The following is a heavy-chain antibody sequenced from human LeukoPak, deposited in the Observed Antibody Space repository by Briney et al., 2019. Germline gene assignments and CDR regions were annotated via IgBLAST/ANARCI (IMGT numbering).Heavy chain of an antibody. CDR1: GYTFTSYY. J-gene: IGHJ4*02. CDR3: ARDGGVITIFGVVISEFDY. V-gene: IGHV1-46*01. Sequence: EASVKVSCKASGYTFTSYYMHWVRQAPGQGLEWMGIINPSGGSTSYAQKFQGRVTMTRDTSTSTVYMELSSLRSEDTAVYYCARDGGVITIFGVVISEFDYWGQGTLVTVSS. CDR2: INPSGGST. D-gene: IGHD3-3*01.